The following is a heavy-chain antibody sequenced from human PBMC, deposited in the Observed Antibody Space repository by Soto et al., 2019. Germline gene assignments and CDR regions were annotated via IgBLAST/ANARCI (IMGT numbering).Heavy chain of an antibody. CDR3: AISQDRGGRNKFIY. CDR2: ISYDGSNK. V-gene: IGHV3-30-3*01. CDR1: GFSFSSYD. D-gene: IGHD3-16*01. Sequence: PVGSRRLSCAACGFSFSSYDMHWVRQAPCKGLEWVAAISYDGSNKYYVDSVKGRFTISRDNAENSLYLQMNSLRAEDTALYYCAISQDRGGRNKFIYWGQGTQLPVSS. J-gene: IGHJ4*02.